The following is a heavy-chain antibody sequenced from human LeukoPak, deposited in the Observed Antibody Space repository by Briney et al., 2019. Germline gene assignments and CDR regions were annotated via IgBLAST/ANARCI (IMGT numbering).Heavy chain of an antibody. J-gene: IGHJ4*02. CDR1: GITLNTYW. CDR2: INQDGREQ. D-gene: IGHD6-6*01. V-gene: IGHV3-7*04. Sequence: PGGSLRLSCAASGITLNTYWISWVRQAPGKGLEWLATINQDGREQYYADSVKGRFTISRDNAKNSLVLQMHSLRAEDTAVYYCARSYSSSRGTFDYWGQGTLVTVSS. CDR3: ARSYSSSRGTFDY.